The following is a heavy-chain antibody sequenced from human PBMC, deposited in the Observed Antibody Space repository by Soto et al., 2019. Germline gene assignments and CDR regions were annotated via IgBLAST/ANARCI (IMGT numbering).Heavy chain of an antibody. CDR2: SYYSGST. V-gene: IGHV4-31*03. CDR1: GGSISSGGYY. CDR3: ARGQEKYDTRGYVD. Sequence: TLSLTCTFSGGSISSGGYYWSWIRQHPGKGLEWIGYSYYSGSTYYNPSLKSRVTISVDTSKNQFSLKLSSVTAADTAVYYCARGQEKYDTRGYVDWSQGTLVTVSS. D-gene: IGHD3-22*01. J-gene: IGHJ4*02.